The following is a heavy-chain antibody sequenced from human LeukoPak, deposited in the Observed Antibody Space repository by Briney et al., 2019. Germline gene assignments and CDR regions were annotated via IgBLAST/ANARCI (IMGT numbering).Heavy chain of an antibody. D-gene: IGHD3-16*01. CDR3: ARLFGGYFDY. CDR1: GGSISSSSYY. CDR2: IYYSGST. Sequence: KPSETLSLTCTVSGGSISSSSYYWGWIRQPPGKGLEWIGSIYYSGSTYYNPSLKSRVTISVDTSKNQFSLKLSSVTAADTAVYYCARLFGGYFDYWGQGTLVTVSS. J-gene: IGHJ4*02. V-gene: IGHV4-39*07.